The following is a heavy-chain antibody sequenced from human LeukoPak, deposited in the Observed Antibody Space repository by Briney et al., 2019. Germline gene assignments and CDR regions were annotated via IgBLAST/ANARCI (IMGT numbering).Heavy chain of an antibody. CDR1: GYTFTGYY. CDR3: ARGSYYYGSGSYLY. V-gene: IGHV1-2*02. CDR2: INPNSGGT. D-gene: IGHD3-10*01. J-gene: IGHJ4*02. Sequence: ASAKVSCKASGYTFTGYYMHWVRQAPGQGLEWMGWINPNSGGTNYAQKFQGRVTMTRDTSISTAYMELSRLRSDDTAVYYCARGSYYYGSGSYLYWGQGTLVTVSS.